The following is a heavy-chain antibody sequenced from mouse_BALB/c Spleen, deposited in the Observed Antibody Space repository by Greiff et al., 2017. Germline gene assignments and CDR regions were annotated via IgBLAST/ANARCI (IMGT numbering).Heavy chain of an antibody. CDR1: GFSLTSYG. CDR2: IWSGGST. J-gene: IGHJ3*01. Sequence: QVQLKESGPGLVQPSQSLSITCTVSGFSLTSYGVHWVRQSPGQGLEWLGVIWSGGSTDYNAAFISRLSISKDNSKSQVFFKMNSLQANDTAIYYCARRAGTLAWFAYWGQGTLVTVSA. D-gene: IGHD4-1*01. V-gene: IGHV2-2*02. CDR3: ARRAGTLAWFAY.